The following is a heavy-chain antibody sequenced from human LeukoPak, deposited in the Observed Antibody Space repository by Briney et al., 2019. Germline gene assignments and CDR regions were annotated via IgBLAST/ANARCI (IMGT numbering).Heavy chain of an antibody. CDR3: ARETIAAAGFNWFDP. D-gene: IGHD6-13*01. Sequence: ASVKVSCKASGGTFSSYAISWVRQAPGQGLEWMGGIIPIFGTANYAQKFQGRVTITTDESTSTAYMELSSLRSEDTAVYYCARETIAAAGFNWFDPWGQGTLVTVSS. V-gene: IGHV1-69*05. CDR1: GGTFSSYA. J-gene: IGHJ5*02. CDR2: IIPIFGTA.